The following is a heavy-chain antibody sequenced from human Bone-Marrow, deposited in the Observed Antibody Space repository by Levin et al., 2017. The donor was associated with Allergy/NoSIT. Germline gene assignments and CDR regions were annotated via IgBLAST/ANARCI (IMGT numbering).Heavy chain of an antibody. CDR1: GFTFSSYG. J-gene: IGHJ6*02. CDR2: IWYDGSNK. CDR3: ARDHLGMDV. Sequence: GESLKISCAASGFTFSSYGMHWVRQAPGKGLEWVAVIWYDGSNKYYADSVKGRFTISRDNSKNTLYLQMNSLRAEDTAVYYCARDHLGMDVWGQGTTVTVSS. V-gene: IGHV3-33*01.